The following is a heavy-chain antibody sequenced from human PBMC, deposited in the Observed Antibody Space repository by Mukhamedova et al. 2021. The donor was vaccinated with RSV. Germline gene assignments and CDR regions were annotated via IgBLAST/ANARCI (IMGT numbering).Heavy chain of an antibody. Sequence: GPGKGLEWVSSITPSSTYIYYGNSVKGRFTISRDDAKNSLYLQMNSLRAEDSAVYYCARDCGYSSCYLGSGSVDYWGQGTLVTVSS. D-gene: IGHD2-2*01. V-gene: IGHV3-21*06. CDR2: ITPSSTYI. J-gene: IGHJ4*02. CDR3: ARDCGYSSCYLGSGSVDY.